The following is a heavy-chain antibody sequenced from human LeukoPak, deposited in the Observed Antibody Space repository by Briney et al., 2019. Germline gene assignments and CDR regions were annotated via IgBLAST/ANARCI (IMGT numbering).Heavy chain of an antibody. CDR1: GFTFSSYG. V-gene: IGHV3-30*03. CDR2: ISYDGSNK. J-gene: IGHJ3*02. Sequence: GRSLRLSCAASGFTFSSYGMHWVRQAPGKGLEWVAVISYDGSNKYYADSVKGRFTISRGNSKNTLYLQMNSLRAEDTAVYYCAREAVAGTEAFDIWGQGTMVTVSS. D-gene: IGHD6-19*01. CDR3: AREAVAGTEAFDI.